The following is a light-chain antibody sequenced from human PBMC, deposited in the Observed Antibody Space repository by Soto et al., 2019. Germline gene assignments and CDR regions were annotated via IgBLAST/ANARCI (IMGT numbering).Light chain of an antibody. Sequence: IPIPHCHPTLHGSVVDRVIIACRASQSISNWLAWYQQKPGTAPKLLSYHASTLESGVPSRFSGSGSGAEFALTISSLRPEYVASYYCEQYSSYAFGQGTKVDIK. CDR1: QSISNW. V-gene: IGKV1-5*01. CDR3: EQYSSYA. CDR2: HAS. J-gene: IGKJ1*01.